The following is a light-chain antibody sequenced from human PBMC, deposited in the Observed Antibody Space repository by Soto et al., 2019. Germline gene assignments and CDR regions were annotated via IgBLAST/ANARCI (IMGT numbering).Light chain of an antibody. CDR1: QDINDY. Sequence: EIQMTQSPSSLSASLGDRVTITCQASQDINDYSNWYQQKPGKAPRLLIYGASFLEVGVPSRFSGSGSGTHFTLTISSLQTEDVATYYCQQYDSLPYPFGQGTRLEIK. J-gene: IGKJ2*01. CDR2: GAS. CDR3: QQYDSLPYP. V-gene: IGKV1-33*01.